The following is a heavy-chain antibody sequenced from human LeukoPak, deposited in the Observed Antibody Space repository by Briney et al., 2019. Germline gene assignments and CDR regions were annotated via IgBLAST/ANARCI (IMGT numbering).Heavy chain of an antibody. CDR1: GGSIRSSYYY. CDR3: ARHYGP. V-gene: IGHV4-39*01. J-gene: IGHJ5*02. Sequence: ETLSLXCTVSGGSIRSSYYYWGWIRQAPGKGLECIGSIYDTGTTYYHPSLTSLVTISVHTPKNQFSLKLNSVTAADTAVYYCARHYGPWGQGTLVTVSS. CDR2: IYDTGTT. D-gene: IGHD3-10*01.